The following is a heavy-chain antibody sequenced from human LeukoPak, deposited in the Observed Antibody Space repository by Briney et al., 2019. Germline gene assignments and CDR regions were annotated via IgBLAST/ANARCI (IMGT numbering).Heavy chain of an antibody. CDR2: VDPEDGET. V-gene: IGHV1-24*01. CDR1: GYTLTELS. Sequence: ASVKVSCKVSGYTLTELSMHWVRQAPGKGLEWMGGVDPEDGETIYAQMFQGRVTMTRDTSISTAYMELSRLRSDDTAVYYCARGGRWLQLNAPHYYYYYYMDVWGKGTTVTISS. CDR3: ARGGRWLQLNAPHYYYYYYMDV. J-gene: IGHJ6*03. D-gene: IGHD5-24*01.